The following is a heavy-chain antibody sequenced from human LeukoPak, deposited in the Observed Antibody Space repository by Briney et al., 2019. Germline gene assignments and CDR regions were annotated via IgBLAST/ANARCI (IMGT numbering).Heavy chain of an antibody. D-gene: IGHD6-13*01. CDR3: ARDGTAAGLYFDL. J-gene: IGHJ4*01. V-gene: IGHV3-7*01. CDR1: GFIFSDYW. Sequence: GGSLRLSCGVSGFIFSDYWMNWVRQAPGEGLEWVARIKQDGGEKSYVDSVKGRFTISRDNAKNSLYLQMSSLRAEDTAVYYCARDGTAAGLYFDLWGQGTPVTVSS. CDR2: IKQDGGEK.